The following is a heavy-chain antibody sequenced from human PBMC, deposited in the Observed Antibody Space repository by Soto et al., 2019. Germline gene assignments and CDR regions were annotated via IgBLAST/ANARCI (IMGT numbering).Heavy chain of an antibody. CDR2: ISGSGGST. CDR1: IVICGGYN. V-gene: IGHV3-23*01. Sequence: AESLRPYCASSIVICGGYNMFLVRAAGGKGVGSVSVISGSGGSTYYADSVKGRFTMSRDNSKDTVYLQMNSLRADDTAVYYCTKDVLYCGGGSCLVGPSYTFDHWGQGTLVSVSS. CDR3: TKDVLYCGGGSCLVGPSYTFDH. D-gene: IGHD2-15*01. J-gene: IGHJ4*02.